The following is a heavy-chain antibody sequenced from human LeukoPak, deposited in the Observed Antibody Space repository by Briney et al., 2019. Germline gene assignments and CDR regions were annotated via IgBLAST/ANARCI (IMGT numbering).Heavy chain of an antibody. D-gene: IGHD6-19*01. J-gene: IGHJ4*02. CDR3: AKGFLQWLVKQPVDY. CDR2: ISGDGGST. Sequence: GGSLRLSCAASGFTFDDYAMHWVRQAPGKGLEWVSLISGDGGSTYYADSVKGRFTISRDNSKNSLYLQMNIMRTEDTALYYCAKGFLQWLVKQPVDYWGQGTLVTLSS. CDR1: GFTFDDYA. V-gene: IGHV3-43*02.